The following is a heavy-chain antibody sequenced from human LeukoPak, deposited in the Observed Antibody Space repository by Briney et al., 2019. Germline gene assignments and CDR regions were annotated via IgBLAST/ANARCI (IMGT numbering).Heavy chain of an antibody. J-gene: IGHJ4*02. V-gene: IGHV1-69*01. D-gene: IGHD3-3*01. CDR2: IIPIFGTA. CDR1: GGTFSSYA. Sequence: ASVKVSCKASGGTFSSYAISWVRQAPGQGLEWMGGIIPIFGTANYAQKFQGRVTITADESTSTAYMELSSLRSEDTAVYYCARGHSITIFGVVITYYFDYWGQGTLVTVSS. CDR3: ARGHSITIFGVVITYYFDY.